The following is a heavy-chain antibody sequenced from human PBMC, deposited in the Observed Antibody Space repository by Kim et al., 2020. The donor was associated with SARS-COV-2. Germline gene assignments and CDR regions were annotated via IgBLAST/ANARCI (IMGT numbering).Heavy chain of an antibody. CDR2: IYYSGST. J-gene: IGHJ5*02. Sequence: SETLSLTCTVSGGSISSYYWSWIRQPPGKGLEWIGYIYYSGSTNYNPSLKSRVTISVDTSKNQFSLKLSSVTAADTAVYYCAAHQYYDSPSGPWGQGTLVTVSS. V-gene: IGHV4-59*01. CDR3: AAHQYYDSPSGP. CDR1: GGSISSYY. D-gene: IGHD3-22*01.